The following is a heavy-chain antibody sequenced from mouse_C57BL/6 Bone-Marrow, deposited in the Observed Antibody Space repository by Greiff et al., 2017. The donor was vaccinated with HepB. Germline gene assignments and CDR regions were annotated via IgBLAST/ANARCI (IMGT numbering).Heavy chain of an antibody. CDR2: IYPGDGDT. V-gene: IGHV1-82*01. CDR1: AYAFSSSW. Sequence: QVQLKESGPELAKPGASVKISCKASAYAFSSSWMNWVKQRPGKGLEWIGRIYPGDGDTNYNGKFKGKATLTADKSSSTAYMQLSSLTSEDSAVYFCARKDHYYGSLDYWGQGTTLTVSS. D-gene: IGHD1-1*01. J-gene: IGHJ2*01. CDR3: ARKDHYYGSLDY.